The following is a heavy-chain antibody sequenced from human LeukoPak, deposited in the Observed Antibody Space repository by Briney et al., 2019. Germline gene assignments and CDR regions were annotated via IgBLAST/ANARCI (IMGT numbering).Heavy chain of an antibody. V-gene: IGHV1-8*02. J-gene: IGHJ6*02. CDR1: GYSFSTHD. CDR3: ARGSTMVRGVNPLGNYGRDV. D-gene: IGHD3-10*01. CDR2: MNPNSGNT. Sequence: GASVKVSCKASGYSFSTHDINWVRQATGQGLEWMGWMNPNSGNTGYAQKFQGRVSMTRNTSISTAYMELSSLRSEDTAVYYCARGSTMVRGVNPLGNYGRDVWGQGATLTVSS.